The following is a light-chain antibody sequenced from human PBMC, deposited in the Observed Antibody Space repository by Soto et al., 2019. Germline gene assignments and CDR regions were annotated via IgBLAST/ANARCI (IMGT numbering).Light chain of an antibody. Sequence: EIVLTQSPATLSLSPGEGATLSCRASQSVSSYLAWYQQKFGQAPRLLIYDASNRATGIPARFSGSGSATDFTLTISSLEPEDFAIYYCQQRYNWPLTFGQGTKVDIK. CDR3: QQRYNWPLT. J-gene: IGKJ1*01. CDR1: QSVSSY. V-gene: IGKV3-11*01. CDR2: DAS.